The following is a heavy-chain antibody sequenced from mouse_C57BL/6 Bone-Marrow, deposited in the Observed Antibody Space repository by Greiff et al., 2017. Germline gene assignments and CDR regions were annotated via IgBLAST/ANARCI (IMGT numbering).Heavy chain of an antibody. CDR1: GYTFTSYW. J-gene: IGHJ2*01. V-gene: IGHV1-7*01. Sequence: VMLVESGPVLVKPGASVKLSCKASGYTFTSYWMHWVKQRPGQGLEWIGYINPSSGYTKYNQKFKDKATLTADKSSSTAYMQLSSLTYADSAVYYCARFPYYFDYWGQGTTPTVSS. CDR3: ARFPYYFDY. CDR2: INPSSGYT.